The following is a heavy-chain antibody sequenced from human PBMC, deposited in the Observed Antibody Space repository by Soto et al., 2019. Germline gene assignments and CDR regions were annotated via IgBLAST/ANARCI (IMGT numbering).Heavy chain of an antibody. Sequence: QVLLVESGGGVVQPGRSLRLSCAASGFTFSGYAIHWVRQAPGKGLEWVAVISNDGSNKYYVDSVKGRFTISRDNSKNTLYLQMNNLRAEDTAVYYCAKQNMIVLALDYYHAMDVWGQGTTVTVSS. J-gene: IGHJ6*02. V-gene: IGHV3-30*18. CDR3: AKQNMIVLALDYYHAMDV. D-gene: IGHD3-22*01. CDR2: ISNDGSNK. CDR1: GFTFSGYA.